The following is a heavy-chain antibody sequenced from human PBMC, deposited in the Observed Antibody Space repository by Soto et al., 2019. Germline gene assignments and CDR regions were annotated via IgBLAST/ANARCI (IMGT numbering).Heavy chain of an antibody. Sequence: QVQLVQSGAEVKKPGASVKVSCKASGYTFTSYGISWVRQAPGQGLEWMGWISAYNGNTNYAQKLQGRATRNTDTSRIKASMELRSLRSDDTAVYYCAIAGLWFGVGDAFDIRGQGTMVTVSS. J-gene: IGHJ3*02. CDR2: ISAYNGNT. D-gene: IGHD3-10*01. V-gene: IGHV1-18*01. CDR3: AIAGLWFGVGDAFDI. CDR1: GYTFTSYG.